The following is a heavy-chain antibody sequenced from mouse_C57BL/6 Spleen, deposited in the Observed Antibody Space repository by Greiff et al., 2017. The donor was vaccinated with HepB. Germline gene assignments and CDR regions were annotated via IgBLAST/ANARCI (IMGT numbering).Heavy chain of an antibody. CDR3: ARGVYGSSHYYAMDY. V-gene: IGHV1-85*01. Sequence: QVHLQQSGPELVKPGASVTLSCTASGYTFTSYVIHWVKQRPGQGLGWIGWIYPCDGSTKYNEKFKGKATLTVDTSSSTAYMELHSLTSEDSAVYFCARGVYGSSHYYAMDYWGQGTSVTVSS. CDR1: GYTFTSYV. D-gene: IGHD1-1*01. CDR2: IYPCDGST. J-gene: IGHJ4*01.